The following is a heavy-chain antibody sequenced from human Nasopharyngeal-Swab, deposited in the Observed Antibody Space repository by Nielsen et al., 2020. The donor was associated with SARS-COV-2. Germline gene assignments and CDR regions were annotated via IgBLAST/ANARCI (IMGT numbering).Heavy chain of an antibody. CDR3: ARRDTGGMDV. CDR2: ISYDGSNK. Sequence: GSLLKISCAASGFTFSSYGMHWVRQAPGKGLEWVAVISYDGSNKYYADSVKGRFTISRDNSKNTLYLQMNSLRAEDTAVYYCARRDTGGMDVWGQGTTVTVSS. V-gene: IGHV3-30*03. CDR1: GFTFSSYG. J-gene: IGHJ6*02. D-gene: IGHD5-18*01.